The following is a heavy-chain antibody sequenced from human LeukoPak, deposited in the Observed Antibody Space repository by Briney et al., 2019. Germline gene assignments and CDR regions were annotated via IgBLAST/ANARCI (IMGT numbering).Heavy chain of an antibody. J-gene: IGHJ4*02. CDR1: GFTFSSYT. D-gene: IGHD2-15*01. CDR2: SDTGNT. V-gene: IGHV3-23*01. Sequence: GGSLRLSCAASGFTFSSYTMNWVRQAPGKGLEWVSASDTGNTYHADSVKGRFTISRDSSKNTLFLQMNRLRPEDAAVYYCAKAPVTTCRGAFCYPFDYWGLGTLVTVSS. CDR3: AKAPVTTCRGAFCYPFDY.